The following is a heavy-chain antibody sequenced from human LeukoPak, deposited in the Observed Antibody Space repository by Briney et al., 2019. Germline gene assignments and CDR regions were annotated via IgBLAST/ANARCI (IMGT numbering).Heavy chain of an antibody. V-gene: IGHV4-34*01. CDR1: GGSFSGYY. CDR2: INHSGST. Sequence: SETLSLTCAVYGGSFSGYYWSWIRQPPGKGLEWIGEINHSGSTNYNPSLKSRVTISVDTSKNQFSLKLSSVTAADTAVYYCTRGRREGSGWLGWFDPWGQGTLVTVSS. CDR3: TRGRREGSGWLGWFDP. J-gene: IGHJ5*02. D-gene: IGHD6-19*01.